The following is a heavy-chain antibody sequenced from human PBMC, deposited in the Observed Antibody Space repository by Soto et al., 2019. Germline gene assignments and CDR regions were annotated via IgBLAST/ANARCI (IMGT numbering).Heavy chain of an antibody. V-gene: IGHV4-34*01. Sequence: QVQLQQWGAGLLKPSETLSLTCAVYGGSFSGYYWSWIRQPPGKGLEWIGEINHSGSTNYNPCLKSRVTISVDTSKNQFSLKLSSVTAADTDVYYCAREYGDYGVIDYWGQGTLVTVSS. J-gene: IGHJ4*02. CDR3: AREYGDYGVIDY. CDR1: GGSFSGYY. D-gene: IGHD4-17*01. CDR2: INHSGST.